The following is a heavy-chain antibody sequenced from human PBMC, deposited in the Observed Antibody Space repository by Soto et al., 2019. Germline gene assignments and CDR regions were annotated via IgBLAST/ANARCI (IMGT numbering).Heavy chain of an antibody. V-gene: IGHV4-59*01. D-gene: IGHD6-13*01. CDR1: GGSIRRYY. Sequence: QVQLQESGPGLVKHSETLSLTCTVSGGSIRRYYWSWIRQPPGKVLEWRRYIYYSGSTNYNPSLKIRFPISVETSKKPFSLQLSSVTAADTAVYYFPRAEGSYSSSWYYYYYGMAVWRQGTTVTVSS. CDR3: PRAEGSYSSSWYYYYYGMAV. J-gene: IGHJ6*02. CDR2: IYYSGST.